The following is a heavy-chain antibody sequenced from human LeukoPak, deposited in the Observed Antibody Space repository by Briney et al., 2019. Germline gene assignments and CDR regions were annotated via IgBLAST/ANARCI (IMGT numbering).Heavy chain of an antibody. CDR2: IRYDGSNK. D-gene: IGHD2-2*01. J-gene: IGHJ4*02. Sequence: GGSLRLSCAASGFTFSSYGMHWVRQAPGKGLEWVAFIRYDGSNKYYADSVKGRFTISRGNSKNTLYLQMNSLRAEDTAVYYCASNIVVVPAAMRLIDYWGQGTLVTVSS. CDR1: GFTFSSYG. CDR3: ASNIVVVPAAMRLIDY. V-gene: IGHV3-30*02.